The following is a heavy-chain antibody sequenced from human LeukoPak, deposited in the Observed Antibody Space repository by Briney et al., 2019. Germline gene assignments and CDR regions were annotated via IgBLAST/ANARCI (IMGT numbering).Heavy chain of an antibody. J-gene: IGHJ5*02. CDR3: ARGRNWFDP. V-gene: IGHV1-46*01. CDR1: GYTFTSYY. CDR2: INPSGGST. Sequence: ASVKVSCKASGYTFTSYYMHWVRQAPGQGLEWMGIINPSGGSTSYAQKFQGRVTMTRNTSIRTAYMELSSLKSEDTAVYYCARGRNWFDPWGQGTLVTVSS.